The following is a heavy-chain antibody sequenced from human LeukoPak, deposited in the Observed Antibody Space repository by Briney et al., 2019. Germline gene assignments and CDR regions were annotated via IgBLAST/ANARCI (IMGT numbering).Heavy chain of an antibody. Sequence: SETLSLTCSVSGHSISSDYYWGWIRQPPGKGLEWIGSVIHSGSAYYNPSLKSRVTMSVDTSKNQLSLKLTSVIAADTAVYYCARDFFKYGSGSFHDYWGQGTLVTVSS. CDR2: VIHSGSA. CDR1: GHSISSDYY. V-gene: IGHV4-38-2*02. J-gene: IGHJ4*02. CDR3: ARDFFKYGSGSFHDY. D-gene: IGHD3-10*01.